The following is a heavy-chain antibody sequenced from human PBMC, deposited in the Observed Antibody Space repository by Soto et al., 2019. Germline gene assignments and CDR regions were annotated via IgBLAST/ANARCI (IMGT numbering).Heavy chain of an antibody. CDR3: AKLDDWVYFYY. J-gene: IGHJ4*02. CDR2: ISGSSGNT. V-gene: IGHV3-23*01. CDR1: GFTFRSYA. Sequence: GSPLRLSLAASGFTFRSYAMRWVRQAPGKGLEWVSAISGSSGNTYYADSVKGRITISKDNSMNTLYLQMNGLRAEDTAVYYCAKLDDWVYFYYLGPGTHVTGYS. D-gene: IGHD3-9*01.